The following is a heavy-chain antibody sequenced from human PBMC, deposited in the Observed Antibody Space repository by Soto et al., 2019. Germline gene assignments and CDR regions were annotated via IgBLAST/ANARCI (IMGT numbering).Heavy chain of an antibody. CDR1: GYTFTSYG. D-gene: IGHD2-2*02. Sequence: GGSVKVSCKASGYTFTSYGISWVRQAPGQGLEWMGWISAYNGNTNYAQKLQGRVTMTTDTSTSTAYMELRSLRSDDTAVYYCAREGRGKKAGYNGLVSLGYWGQGTLVTVSS. V-gene: IGHV1-18*04. CDR2: ISAYNGNT. CDR3: AREGRGKKAGYNGLVSLGY. J-gene: IGHJ4*02.